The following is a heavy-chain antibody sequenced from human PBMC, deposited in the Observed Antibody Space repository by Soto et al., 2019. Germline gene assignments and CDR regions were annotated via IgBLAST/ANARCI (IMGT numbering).Heavy chain of an antibody. CDR2: IIPIFGTA. Sequence: GASVKVSCKASGGTFSSYAISWVRQAPGQGLEWMGGIIPIFGTANYAQKFQGRVTITADESTSTAYMELSSLRSEDTAVYYCARGPLVVAATLYYFDYWGQGTLVTVSS. CDR3: ARGPLVVAATLYYFDY. CDR1: GGTFSSYA. J-gene: IGHJ4*02. V-gene: IGHV1-69*13. D-gene: IGHD2-15*01.